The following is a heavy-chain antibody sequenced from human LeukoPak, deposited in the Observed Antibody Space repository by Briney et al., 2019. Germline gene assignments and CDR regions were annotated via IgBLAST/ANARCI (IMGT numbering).Heavy chain of an antibody. D-gene: IGHD5-18*01. Sequence: SETLSLTCAIYGGSFSGYYWSWIRQPPGKGLEWIGEINHSGSTNYKPSLKSRVTISVDTSKNQFSLKLSSVTAADTAVYYCARECRIQLWNYLDYWGQGTLVTVSS. J-gene: IGHJ4*02. CDR1: GGSFSGYY. CDR3: ARECRIQLWNYLDY. CDR2: INHSGST. V-gene: IGHV4-34*01.